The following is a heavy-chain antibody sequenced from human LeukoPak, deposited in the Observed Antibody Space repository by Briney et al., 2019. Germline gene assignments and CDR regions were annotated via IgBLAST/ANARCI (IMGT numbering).Heavy chain of an antibody. J-gene: IGHJ4*02. V-gene: IGHV3-9*01. Sequence: GGSLRLSCAASGFTFDDYAMHWVRQAPGKGLEWVSGISWNSGSIGYADSVKGRFTISRDNAKNSLYLQMNSLRAEDTALYYCAKGRLLIAAADSAFDYWGQGTLVTVSS. CDR3: AKGRLLIAAADSAFDY. CDR1: GFTFDDYA. D-gene: IGHD6-13*01. CDR2: ISWNSGSI.